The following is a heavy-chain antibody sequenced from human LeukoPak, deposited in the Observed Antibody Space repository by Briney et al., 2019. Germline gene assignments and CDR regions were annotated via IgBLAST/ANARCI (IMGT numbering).Heavy chain of an antibody. J-gene: IGHJ2*01. Sequence: SETLSLTCTVSGGSISSYYWSWIRQPPGKGLEWIGYIYYSGSTNYNPSLKSRVTISVDMSKNQFSLKLSSVTAADTAVYYCARDLERYFDLWGRGTLVTVSS. V-gene: IGHV4-59*01. CDR2: IYYSGST. CDR1: GGSISSYY. CDR3: ARDLERYFDL.